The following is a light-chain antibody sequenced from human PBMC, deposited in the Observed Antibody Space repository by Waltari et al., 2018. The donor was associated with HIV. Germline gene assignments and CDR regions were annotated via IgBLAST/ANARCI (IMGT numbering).Light chain of an antibody. CDR1: SGSVSTSYY. CDR3: VLFMGNGIWV. Sequence: QTVVTQEPSFSVSPGGTVTLTCGLRSGSVSTSYYPSWYQQTPGQAPRTLIYRTNTRSSGVPDRFSGSILGNKAALTITGAQADDESDYYCVLFMGNGIWVFGGGTKLTVL. J-gene: IGLJ3*02. V-gene: IGLV8-61*01. CDR2: RTN.